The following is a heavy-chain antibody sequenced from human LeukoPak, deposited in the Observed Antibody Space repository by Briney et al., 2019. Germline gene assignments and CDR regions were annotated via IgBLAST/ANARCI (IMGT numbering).Heavy chain of an antibody. Sequence: PSETLSLTCSVSDGSIRTYYWSWIRQSPGQGLEWIGNIYYRGDINYNPSLKSRVIISIDTSKNQFSLKVTSLIAADTAVYYCATNKDWAEADWGQGTLVIVSS. V-gene: IGHV4-59*03. D-gene: IGHD3/OR15-3a*01. CDR3: ATNKDWAEAD. J-gene: IGHJ4*02. CDR2: IYYRGDI. CDR1: DGSIRTYY.